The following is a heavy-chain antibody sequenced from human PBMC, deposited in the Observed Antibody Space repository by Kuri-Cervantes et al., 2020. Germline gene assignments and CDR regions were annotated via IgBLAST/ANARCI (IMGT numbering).Heavy chain of an antibody. V-gene: IGHV3-7*01. Sequence: GESLKISCAASGFTFSTYWMSRLRQAPGKGLEWVANINQDGSERYYVDSVKGRFSISRDNAKNSLYLQVNSLRAEDTAVYYCSRASRAVTAWIWGQGTLVTVSS. CDR1: GFTFSTYW. D-gene: IGHD2-21*02. CDR3: SRASRAVTAWI. CDR2: INQDGSER. J-gene: IGHJ4*02.